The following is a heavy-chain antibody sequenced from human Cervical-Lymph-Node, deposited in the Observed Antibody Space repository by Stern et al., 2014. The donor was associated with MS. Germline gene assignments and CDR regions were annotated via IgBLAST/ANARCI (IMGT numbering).Heavy chain of an antibody. CDR1: GYTFTTHY. CDR3: ARVLSLATSDS. D-gene: IGHD6-13*01. J-gene: IGHJ4*02. V-gene: IGHV1-46*01. Sequence: HVQLVQSGAEIRKPEASVKLSCTASGYTFTTHYLQWVRQDPGQGLEWLALLNPSVGRTTYAQNVQGRVTVAGNTSTDTVDLELTGLRYEDTAVYYCARVLSLATSDSWGQGTLVTVSS. CDR2: LNPSVGRT.